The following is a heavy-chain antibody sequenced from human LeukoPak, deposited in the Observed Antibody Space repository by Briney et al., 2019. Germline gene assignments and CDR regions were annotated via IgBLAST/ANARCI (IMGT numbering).Heavy chain of an antibody. V-gene: IGHV3-48*02. CDR2: ISSSSII. CDR1: GFTFSSYS. Sequence: GGSLRLSCAASGFTFSSYSMNWVRQAPGKGLEWISYISSSSIIYYADSVKGRFTTSRDNAKSSLYLQMNSLRDEDTAEYYCARSPPKNDYWGQGALVTVSS. J-gene: IGHJ4*02. CDR3: ARSPPKNDY.